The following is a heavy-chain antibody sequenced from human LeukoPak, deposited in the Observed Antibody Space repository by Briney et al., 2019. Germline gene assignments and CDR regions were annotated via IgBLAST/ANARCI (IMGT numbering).Heavy chain of an antibody. V-gene: IGHV3-74*01. CDR2: IISDGSSA. Sequence: GGSLRLSCAASGFTFSDYWMHWVRQAPGKGLVWVSRIISDGSSATYADSVKGRFTMSRDNAKSTLYLQMNSLRAEDTAVYYCARGNDLFDPWGQGTLVTVSS. J-gene: IGHJ5*02. CDR1: GFTFSDYW. CDR3: ARGNDLFDP.